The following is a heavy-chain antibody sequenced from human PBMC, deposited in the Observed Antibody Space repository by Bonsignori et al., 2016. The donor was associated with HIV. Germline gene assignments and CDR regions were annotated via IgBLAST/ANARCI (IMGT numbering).Heavy chain of an antibody. CDR2: ISSSSRTI. J-gene: IGHJ4*02. V-gene: IGHV3-48*02. Sequence: WIRQPPGKGLEWVSYISSSSRTIHYADSVKGRFTISRDNAKNSLYLQMNSLTDEDTAVYYCARDIIHGSWYFDYWGPGNPGHRLL. D-gene: IGHD6-13*01. CDR3: ARDIIHGSWYFDY.